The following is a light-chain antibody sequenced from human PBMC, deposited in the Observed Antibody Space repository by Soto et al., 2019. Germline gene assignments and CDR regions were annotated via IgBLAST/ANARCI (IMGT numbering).Light chain of an antibody. CDR1: SSDVGGYDF. V-gene: IGLV2-11*01. CDR3: SSYAGSYILGV. J-gene: IGLJ3*02. CDR2: DVT. Sequence: QSALAQPRSVSGSPGQSVTLSCTGTSSDVGGYDFVSWYQQYPGKAPKLIIFDVTERTSGVPDRFSGSKSGNSASLTISGLQAEDEAEYYCSSYAGSYILGVFGGGTKVTVL.